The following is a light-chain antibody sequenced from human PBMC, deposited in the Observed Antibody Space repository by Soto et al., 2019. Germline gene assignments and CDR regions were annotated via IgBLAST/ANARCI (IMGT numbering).Light chain of an antibody. CDR3: LQDYNYPWT. Sequence: AIQMTQSPSSLSASVGDRVTITCRASQDISNDLGWYQEKPGQAPKLLIYAASTLQSGVPSRFSGSGSGTDFTLTIRSLQPEDFATYYCLQDYNYPWTFGQGTKVEI. CDR1: QDISND. V-gene: IGKV1-6*01. CDR2: AAS. J-gene: IGKJ1*01.